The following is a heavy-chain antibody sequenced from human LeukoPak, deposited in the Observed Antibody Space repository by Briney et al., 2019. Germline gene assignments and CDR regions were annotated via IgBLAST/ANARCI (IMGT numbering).Heavy chain of an antibody. J-gene: IGHJ3*02. V-gene: IGHV4-39*01. CDR1: GGSISSSSYY. CDR2: IYYSGST. Sequence: PSETLSLTCTVSGGSISSSSYYWGWIRQPPGKGLEWIGSIYYSGSTYYNPSLKSRVTISVDTSKNQFSLKLSSVTAADTAVYYCARQGIISSGWYICQYAFDIWGQGTMVTVSS. CDR3: ARQGIISSGWYICQYAFDI. D-gene: IGHD6-19*01.